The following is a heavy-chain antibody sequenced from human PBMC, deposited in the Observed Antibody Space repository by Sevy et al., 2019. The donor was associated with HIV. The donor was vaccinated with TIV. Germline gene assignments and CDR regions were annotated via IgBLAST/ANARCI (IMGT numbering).Heavy chain of an antibody. CDR2: IIPIFGTA. Sequence: ASVKASCKASGGTFSSYAISWVRQAPGQGLEWMGGIIPIFGTANYAQKFQGRVTITADESTSTAYMELGSLRSEDTAVYYCAHRAGYSSSWRYYWGQGTLVTVSS. D-gene: IGHD6-13*01. J-gene: IGHJ4*02. CDR1: GGTFSSYA. CDR3: AHRAGYSSSWRYY. V-gene: IGHV1-69*13.